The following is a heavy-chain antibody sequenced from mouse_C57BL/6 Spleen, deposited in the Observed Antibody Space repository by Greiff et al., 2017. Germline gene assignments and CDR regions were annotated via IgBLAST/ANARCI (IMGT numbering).Heavy chain of an antibody. D-gene: IGHD1-1*01. CDR2: FYPGVGDT. CDR3: AGWDSSLYARGY. Sequence: QVQLQQSGAELVKPGASVKISCKASGYAFSCYWMNWVKQRPGKGLAWIGQFYPGVGDTNYNGKFKGKATLTADKSSSTAYMQLSGLASEGSAVYFCAGWDSSLYARGYWGQGASVTVTS. CDR1: GYAFSCYW. V-gene: IGHV1-80*01. J-gene: IGHJ4*01.